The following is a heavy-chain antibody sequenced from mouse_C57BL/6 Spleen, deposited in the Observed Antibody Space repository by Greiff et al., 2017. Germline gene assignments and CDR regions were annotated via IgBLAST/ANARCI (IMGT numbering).Heavy chain of an antibody. V-gene: IGHV1-52*01. D-gene: IGHD1-1*01. CDR2: IDPSDSET. CDR3: ACHYYGSSGFAY. CDR1: GYTFTSYW. J-gene: IGHJ3*01. Sequence: QVQLKQPGAELVRPGSSVKLSCKASGYTFTSYWMHWVKQRPIQGLEWIGNIDPSDSETHYNQKFKDKATLTVDKSTSTAYMQLSSLTSEDSAVXDCACHYYGSSGFAYWGQGTLVTVSA.